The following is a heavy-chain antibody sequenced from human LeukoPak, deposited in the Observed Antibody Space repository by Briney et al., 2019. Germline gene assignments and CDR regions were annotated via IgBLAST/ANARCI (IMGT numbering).Heavy chain of an antibody. CDR3: ARVFMVRGVIMTIDY. V-gene: IGHV4-38-2*02. J-gene: IGHJ4*02. CDR2: IYHSGST. CDR1: GYSISSGYY. Sequence: PSETLSLTCTVSGYSISSGYYWGWIRQPPGKGLEWIGSIYHSGSTYYNPSLKSRVTISVDTSKNQFSLKLSSVTAADTAVYYCARVFMVRGVIMTIDYWGQGTLVTVSS. D-gene: IGHD3-10*01.